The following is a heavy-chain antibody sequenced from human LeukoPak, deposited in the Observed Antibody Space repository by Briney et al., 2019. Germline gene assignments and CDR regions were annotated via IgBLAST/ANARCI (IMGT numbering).Heavy chain of an antibody. D-gene: IGHD3-3*01. CDR3: ARDFYSITIFGVATSDNWFDP. J-gene: IGHJ5*02. CDR2: ISAYNGNT. V-gene: IGHV1-18*01. CDR1: GYTFTSYG. Sequence: GSVKVSCKASGYTFTSYGISWVRQAPGQGLEGMGWISAYNGNTNYAQKLQGRVTMTTDTSTSTAHMELRSLRSDHTAVYYCARDFYSITIFGVATSDNWFDPWGQGTLVTVSS.